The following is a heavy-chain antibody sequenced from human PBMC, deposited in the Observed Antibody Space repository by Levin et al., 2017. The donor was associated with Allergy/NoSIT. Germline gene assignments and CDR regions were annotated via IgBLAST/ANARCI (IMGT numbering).Heavy chain of an antibody. J-gene: IGHJ5*02. Sequence: GESLKISCAASGFTFSSYAMSWVRQAPGMGLEWVSSITGSGGSTYYADSVKGRFTISRDNSKNTLHLQMSSLRAEDTAVYYCAKDGIATRPRAWFDPWGQGTLVTVSS. CDR3: AKDGIATRPRAWFDP. D-gene: IGHD6-6*01. CDR1: GFTFSSYA. CDR2: ITGSGGST. V-gene: IGHV3-23*01.